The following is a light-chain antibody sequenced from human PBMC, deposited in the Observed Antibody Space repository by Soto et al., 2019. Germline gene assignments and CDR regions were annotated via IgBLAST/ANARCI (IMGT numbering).Light chain of an antibody. V-gene: IGKV1-5*01. CDR3: QQYNSYSWT. CDR1: QRISSW. J-gene: IGKJ1*01. Sequence: DIQMTQSPSTLSASVGDRVTITCRASQRISSWLAWYQQKPGKAPKFLIYDASSLESGVPSRFSGSGSGTEFTLTISSLQPDDFATYYCQQYNSYSWTFGQGTKVEIK. CDR2: DAS.